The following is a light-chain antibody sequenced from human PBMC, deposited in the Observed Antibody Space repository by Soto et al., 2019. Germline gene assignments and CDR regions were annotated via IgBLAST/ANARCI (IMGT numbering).Light chain of an antibody. J-gene: IGKJ1*01. CDR2: DAS. CDR1: QSISSY. Sequence: EIVLTQSPATLSLSPGEGATLSCRASQSISSYLVWYQQKPGQAPRLLIYDASNRATGIPARFTGSGSGTDFTLTISSLEPEDFAVYYCQQRSNWPPTFDQGTKVEVK. V-gene: IGKV3-11*01. CDR3: QQRSNWPPT.